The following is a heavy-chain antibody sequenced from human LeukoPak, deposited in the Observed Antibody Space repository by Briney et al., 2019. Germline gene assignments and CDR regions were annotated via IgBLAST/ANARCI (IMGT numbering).Heavy chain of an antibody. CDR3: TKEASGALDP. CDR1: GFTFSNAW. V-gene: IGHV3-15*01. Sequence: GGSLRLSCEVSGFTFSNAWMSWVRQAPGKGLEWVGRIKSKTDGETRDYAAPVKGRFTISRDDSKNTVYLQMNSLKSEDTAVYYCTKEASGALDPWGQGTLVTVSS. J-gene: IGHJ5*02. CDR2: IKSKTDGETR.